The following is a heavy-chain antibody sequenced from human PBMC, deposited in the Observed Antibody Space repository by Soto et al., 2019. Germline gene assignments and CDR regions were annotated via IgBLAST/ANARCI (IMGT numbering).Heavy chain of an antibody. J-gene: IGHJ6*02. V-gene: IGHV4-4*08. CDR3: ASSAGYPGDFFYYIGMDV. CDR1: GASIRSYY. CDR2: VYTSDYT. Sequence: SETLSLTCSVSGASIRSYYWHWIRQPPGKGLEWIGYVYTSDYTRYSSSLKSRVTISVDTSKSQFYLRLNSVTAADTAVYYCASSAGYPGDFFYYIGMDVWGQGTTVTVSS. D-gene: IGHD3-10*01.